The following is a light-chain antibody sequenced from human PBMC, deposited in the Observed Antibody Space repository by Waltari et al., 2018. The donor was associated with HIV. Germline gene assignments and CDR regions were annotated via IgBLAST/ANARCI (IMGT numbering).Light chain of an antibody. CDR2: QDG. J-gene: IGLJ2*01. Sequence: SYELTQPPSVSVPPGSTASISCSGAILGSNFVSWYKQRPGQPPAVVIFQDGTRPSGISERISGSNSGNTATLTIRGTQAIDEADYYCQAWDTSAYVLFGGGTKLTVL. CDR3: QAWDTSAYVL. V-gene: IGLV3-1*01. CDR1: ILGSNF.